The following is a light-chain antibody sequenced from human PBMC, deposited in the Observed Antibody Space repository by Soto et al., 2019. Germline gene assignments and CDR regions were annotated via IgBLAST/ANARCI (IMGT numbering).Light chain of an antibody. V-gene: IGKV2-30*01. CDR2: KVF. Sequence: VAMTQSPLSLSVTLGQPASISCRSSDSLVYGDGNTYLHWFHQRPGQSPRRLTYKVFNRDSGVTDRFSGSGSGNDFTLKISGVEAEDVGLDYWMNRTQWPPTCGPGTKVDIK. J-gene: IGKJ3*01. CDR3: MNRTQWPPT. CDR1: DSLVYGDGNTY.